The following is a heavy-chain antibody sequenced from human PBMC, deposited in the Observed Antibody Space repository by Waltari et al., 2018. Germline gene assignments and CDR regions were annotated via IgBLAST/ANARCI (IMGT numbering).Heavy chain of an antibody. Sequence: QLQLQESDPGLVKPSETLSLTCTVSGASISSNIDYWAWVRQPPGKGLEWLASISNSGHTYYNPSLKSRVTIFEDMSKNQFSLKLFSVTAADTAVYYCARHDLSSSTSLGPWGQGTLVIVSS. J-gene: IGHJ5*02. CDR1: GASISSNIDY. V-gene: IGHV4-39*01. CDR3: ARHDLSSSTSLGP. D-gene: IGHD2-2*01. CDR2: ISNSGHT.